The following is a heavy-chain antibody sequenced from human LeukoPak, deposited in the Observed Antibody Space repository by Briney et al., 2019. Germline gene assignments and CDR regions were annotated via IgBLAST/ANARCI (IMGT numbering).Heavy chain of an antibody. V-gene: IGHV1-69*01. J-gene: IGHJ5*02. CDR1: GGTFSSYA. Sequence: SVKVSCKASGGTFSSYAISWVRQAPGQGLEWMGGIIPIFGTANYAQKFQGRVTITADESTSTAYMELSSLKSEDTAVYYGANFSLVRGVIITGGWFDPWGQGTLVTVSS. CDR3: ANFSLVRGVIITGGWFDP. D-gene: IGHD3-10*01. CDR2: IIPIFGTA.